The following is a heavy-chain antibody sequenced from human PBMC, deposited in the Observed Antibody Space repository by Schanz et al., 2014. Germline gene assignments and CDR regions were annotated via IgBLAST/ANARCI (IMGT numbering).Heavy chain of an antibody. D-gene: IGHD3-22*01. CDR3: AKDPSHGDYDYYFDY. V-gene: IGHV3-23*04. CDR1: GFTVSSDH. J-gene: IGHJ4*02. CDR2: ISGSGGST. Sequence: EVQLVESGGGVVQPGRSLRLSCAVSGFTVSSDHMSWVRQAPGKGLEWVSAISGSGGSTYYADSVKGRFTISRDNSKNTLYLQMNSLRAEDTAVYYCAKDPSHGDYDYYFDYWGQGTLVTVSS.